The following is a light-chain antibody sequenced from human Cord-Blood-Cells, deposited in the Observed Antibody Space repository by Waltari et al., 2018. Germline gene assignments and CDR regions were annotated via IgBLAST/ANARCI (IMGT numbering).Light chain of an antibody. V-gene: IGLV2-23*01. CDR2: EGS. CDR1: SSDVGSYNL. J-gene: IGLJ3*02. Sequence: QSALTQPASVSGSPGQSITISCTGTSSDVGSYNLVSWYQQHPGKAPKLMVYEGSKLPTGVSNRFSGSKSGNTAALSMSGLQSEDEADYYCWSYAGSSTLVFGGGTKLTVL. CDR3: WSYAGSSTLV.